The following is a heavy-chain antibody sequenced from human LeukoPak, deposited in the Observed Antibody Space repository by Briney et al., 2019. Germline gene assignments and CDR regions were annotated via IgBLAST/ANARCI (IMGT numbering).Heavy chain of an antibody. V-gene: IGHV4-4*07. J-gene: IGHJ6*03. Sequence: SETPSLTCTVSGGSISSYYWSWIRQPAGKGLEWIGRIYTSGSTNYNPSLKSRVTMPVDTSKNQFSLKLSSVTAADTAVYYCARDGPVVAATMDVWGKGTTVTVSS. CDR3: ARDGPVVAATMDV. D-gene: IGHD2-2*01. CDR2: IYTSGST. CDR1: GGSISSYY.